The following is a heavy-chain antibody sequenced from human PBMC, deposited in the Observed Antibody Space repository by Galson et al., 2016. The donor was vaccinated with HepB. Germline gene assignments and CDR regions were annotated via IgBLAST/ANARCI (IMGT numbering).Heavy chain of an antibody. D-gene: IGHD1-26*01. Sequence: SLRLSCAASGFTVNNNYITWVRQAPGKGLEWVSIIYSGTNTAYADSVKGRFTISRDNSRNTVYLQMNSLRVDDTAVYYCAKVRGPYYPMDVWGRGTLVTVSS. V-gene: IGHV3-53*01. CDR2: IYSGTNT. CDR3: AKVRGPYYPMDV. J-gene: IGHJ2*01. CDR1: GFTVNNNY.